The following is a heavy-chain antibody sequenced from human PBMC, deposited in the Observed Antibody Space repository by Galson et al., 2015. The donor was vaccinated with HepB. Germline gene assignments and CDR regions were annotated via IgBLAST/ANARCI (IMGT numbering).Heavy chain of an antibody. J-gene: IGHJ6*02. CDR3: AKATDCSGGSCYFSAGYYYGMDV. Sequence: SLRLSCAASGFTFSSYAMSWVRQAPGKGLEWVSAISGSGGSTYYADSVKGRFTISRDNSKNTLYLQMNSLRAEDTAVYYCAKATDCSGGSCYFSAGYYYGMDVWGQGTTVTVSS. V-gene: IGHV3-23*01. D-gene: IGHD2-15*01. CDR1: GFTFSSYA. CDR2: ISGSGGST.